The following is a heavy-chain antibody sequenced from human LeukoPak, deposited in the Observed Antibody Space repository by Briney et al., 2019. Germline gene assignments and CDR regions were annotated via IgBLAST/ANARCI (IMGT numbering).Heavy chain of an antibody. D-gene: IGHD4-17*01. CDR3: ARASTTVPNLLDH. V-gene: IGHV3-74*01. J-gene: IGHJ4*02. CDR2: IKGDGSST. Sequence: PGGSLRLSCAASGFTFSRYWMHWVRQAPGKGLVWVARIKGDGSSTIYADSVKGRFTISRDNSKNTLYLQTSSLRAEDTAVYYCARASTTVPNLLDHWGRGTLVTASS. CDR1: GFTFSRYW.